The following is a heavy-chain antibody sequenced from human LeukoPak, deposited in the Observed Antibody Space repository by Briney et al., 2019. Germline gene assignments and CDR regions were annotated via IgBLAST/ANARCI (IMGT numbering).Heavy chain of an antibody. Sequence: SVKVSCKASGYAFTTYAMNWVRQAPGQGLEWMGGIIPIFGTANYAQKFQGRVTITADESTSTAYMELSSLRSEDTAVYYCARISSDCNGGSCYSEKDYWGQGTLVTVSS. CDR3: ARISSDCNGGSCYSEKDY. J-gene: IGHJ4*02. V-gene: IGHV1-69*13. CDR1: GYAFTTYA. D-gene: IGHD2-15*01. CDR2: IIPIFGTA.